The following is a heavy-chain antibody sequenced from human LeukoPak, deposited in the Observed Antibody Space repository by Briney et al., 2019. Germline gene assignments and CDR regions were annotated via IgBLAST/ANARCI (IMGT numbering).Heavy chain of an antibody. CDR2: ISGSGGST. CDR1: GFTFSSYA. Sequence: GGSLRLSCAASGFTFSSYAMSWARQAPGKGLEWVSAISGSGGSTYYADSVKGRFTISRDNSKNTLYLQMNSLRAEDTAVYYCAKALTSQNTPLFDPWGQGTLVTVSS. D-gene: IGHD3-9*01. J-gene: IGHJ5*02. V-gene: IGHV3-23*01. CDR3: AKALTSQNTPLFDP.